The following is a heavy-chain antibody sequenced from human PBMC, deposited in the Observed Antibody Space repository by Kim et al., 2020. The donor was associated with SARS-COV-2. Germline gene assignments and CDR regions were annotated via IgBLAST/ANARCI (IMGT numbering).Heavy chain of an antibody. CDR1: GYSFTSYW. V-gene: IGHV5-51*01. J-gene: IGHJ4*02. CDR3: ARHPMDCSSTSCYEEDPKLHPGDYFDY. Sequence: GESLKISCKGSGYSFTSYWIRWVRQMPGKGLEWMGIIYPGDSDTRYSPSFQGQVTISADKSISTAYLQWSSLKASDTAMYYCARHPMDCSSTSCYEEDPKLHPGDYFDYWGQGTLVTVSS. D-gene: IGHD2-2*01. CDR2: IYPGDSDT.